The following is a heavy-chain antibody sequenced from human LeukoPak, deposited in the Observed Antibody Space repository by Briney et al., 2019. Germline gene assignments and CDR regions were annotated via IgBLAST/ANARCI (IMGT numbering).Heavy chain of an antibody. CDR1: GGSNSSYY. D-gene: IGHD1-26*01. Sequence: PSETLSLTCTVSGGSNSSYYWSWIRQPPGKGLEWIGYIYTSGSTNYNPYLKSRVTISVDTSKNQFSLKLSSVTAADTAVYYCARHGAGGASDYWGQGTLVTVSS. CDR2: IYTSGST. CDR3: ARHGAGGASDY. V-gene: IGHV4-4*09. J-gene: IGHJ4*02.